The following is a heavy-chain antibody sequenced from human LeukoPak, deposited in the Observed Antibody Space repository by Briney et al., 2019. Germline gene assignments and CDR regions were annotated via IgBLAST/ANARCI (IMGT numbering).Heavy chain of an antibody. CDR3: AREGAGGSWAGY. CDR1: GYTFTVYY. V-gene: IGHV1-2*02. Sequence: ASVKVSCKASGYTFTVYYMHWVRQAPGQRLEWVGWINPNTGGTSYAQKFQGRVTVTRDTSIATAYMELTRLTSGDTAVYYCAREGAGGSWAGYWGQGTLVTVSS. CDR2: INPNTGGT. D-gene: IGHD3-10*01. J-gene: IGHJ4*02.